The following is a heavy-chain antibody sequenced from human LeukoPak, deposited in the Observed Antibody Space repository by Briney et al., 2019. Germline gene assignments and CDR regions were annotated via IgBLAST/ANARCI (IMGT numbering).Heavy chain of an antibody. Sequence: GGSLRLSCAASGFTFSSYWMSWVRQAPGRGLEWVANIKQDGSEKYYVDSVKGRFTISRDNAKNSLYLQMNSLRAEDTAVYYCARLGEDGDFWGYYFDYWGQGTLVTVSS. CDR1: GFTFSSYW. CDR2: IKQDGSEK. D-gene: IGHD3-16*01. V-gene: IGHV3-7*01. CDR3: ARLGEDGDFWGYYFDY. J-gene: IGHJ4*02.